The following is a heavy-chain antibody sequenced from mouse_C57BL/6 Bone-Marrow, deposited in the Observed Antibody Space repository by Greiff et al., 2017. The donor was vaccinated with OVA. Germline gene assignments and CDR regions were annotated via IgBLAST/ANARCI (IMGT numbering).Heavy chain of an antibody. CDR3: ARRGLYYGSSPGFAY. D-gene: IGHD1-1*01. Sequence: QVQLQQSGAELARPGASVKMSCKASGYTFTSYTMHWVKQRPGQGLEWFGYINPSSGYTKYNQKFKDKATLTADKSSSTAYMQLSSLTSEDSAVYYCARRGLYYGSSPGFAYWGQGTLVTVSA. V-gene: IGHV1-4*01. CDR1: GYTFTSYT. J-gene: IGHJ3*01. CDR2: INPSSGYT.